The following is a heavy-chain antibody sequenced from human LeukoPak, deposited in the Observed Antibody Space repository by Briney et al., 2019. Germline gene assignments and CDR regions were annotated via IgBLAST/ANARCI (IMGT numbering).Heavy chain of an antibody. CDR1: RFTFSSYE. D-gene: IGHD6-13*01. V-gene: IGHV3-21*01. Sequence: GGSLRLSCAASRFTFSSYEMNWVRQAPGKGLEWVSSISSSSSYIYYADSVKGRFTISRDNAKNSPYLQMNSLRAEDTAVYYCATGYSSSWETDYWGQGTLVTVSS. J-gene: IGHJ4*02. CDR2: ISSSSSYI. CDR3: ATGYSSSWETDY.